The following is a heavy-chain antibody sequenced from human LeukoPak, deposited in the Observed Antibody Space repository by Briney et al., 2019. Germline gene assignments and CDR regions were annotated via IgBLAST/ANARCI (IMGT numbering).Heavy chain of an antibody. V-gene: IGHV3-21*01. CDR2: ISSSSSYI. J-gene: IGHJ4*02. CDR3: ARDRSSSSGFDY. D-gene: IGHD6-6*01. CDR1: GFTFSSYS. Sequence: GGSLRLSCAASGFTFSSYSMNWVRQAPGKGMEWVSSISSSSSYIYYADSVKGRFTISRDNAKNSLYLQMNSLRAEETAVYYCARDRSSSSGFDYWGQGTLVTVSS.